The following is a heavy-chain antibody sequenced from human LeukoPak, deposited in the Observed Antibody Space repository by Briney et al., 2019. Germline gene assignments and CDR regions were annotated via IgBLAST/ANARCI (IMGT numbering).Heavy chain of an antibody. CDR2: IYYSGST. Sequence: SETLSLTCTVSGGSISSYYWSWIRQPPGKGLEWIGYIYYSGSTNYNPSLKSRVIISVDTSKNQFSLKLSSVTAADTAVYYRARAGFTMVRGVIGWFDPWGQGTLVTVSS. V-gene: IGHV4-59*01. J-gene: IGHJ5*02. D-gene: IGHD3-10*01. CDR3: ARAGFTMVRGVIGWFDP. CDR1: GGSISSYY.